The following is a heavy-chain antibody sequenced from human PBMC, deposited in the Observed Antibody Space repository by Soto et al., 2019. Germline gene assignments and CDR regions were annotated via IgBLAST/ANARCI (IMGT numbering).Heavy chain of an antibody. D-gene: IGHD4-17*01. CDR3: ASGHINDYGDYPFDY. V-gene: IGHV1-69*13. CDR2: IIPIFGTA. Sequence: GASVKVSCKASGGTYSSHAISWGRQAPGQGLEWMGGIIPIFGTANYAQKFQGRVTITADESTSTAYMELSSLRSEDTAVYYCASGHINDYGDYPFDYWGQGTLVTVSS. CDR1: GGTYSSHA. J-gene: IGHJ4*02.